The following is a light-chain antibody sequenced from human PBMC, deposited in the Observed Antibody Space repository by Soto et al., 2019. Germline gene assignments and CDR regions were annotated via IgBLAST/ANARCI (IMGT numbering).Light chain of an antibody. CDR2: DVR. CDR3: SSFTTSSTLV. Sequence: QSALTQPASVSGSPGQPITISCTGTSSDVGSFYSVAWYQHKPGNAPKLMIYDVRNRPSVVSSLFSCSNSGNTASLSISGLQTEDESNYYCSSFTTSSTLVFGTGTKLTVL. CDR1: SSDVGSFYS. J-gene: IGLJ1*01. V-gene: IGLV2-14*01.